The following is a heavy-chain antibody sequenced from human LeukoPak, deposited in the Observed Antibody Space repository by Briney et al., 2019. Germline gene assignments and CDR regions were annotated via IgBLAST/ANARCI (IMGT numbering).Heavy chain of an antibody. CDR1: GGSISSYY. Sequence: SETLSLTCTVSGGSISSYYWSWIRQPPGKGLEWIGYIYYSGSTNYNPSLKSRVTISVDTSKNQFSLKLSSVTAADTAVYYCARDADLFDAFDIWGQGTMVTVSS. CDR2: IYYSGST. D-gene: IGHD3-10*02. J-gene: IGHJ3*02. CDR3: ARDADLFDAFDI. V-gene: IGHV4-59*12.